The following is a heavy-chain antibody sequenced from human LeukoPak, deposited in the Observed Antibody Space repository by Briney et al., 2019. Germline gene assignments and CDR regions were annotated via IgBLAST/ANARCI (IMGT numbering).Heavy chain of an antibody. CDR1: GFTFSSYA. V-gene: IGHV3-23*01. Sequence: PGGSLRLSCAASGFTFSSYAMSWVRQAPGKGLEWVSAISGSGGSTYYADSVKGRFTISRDNSKNTLYLQMNSLRAEDTAVYYCARDARRPRYCSSTSCYPDYWGQGTLVTVSS. D-gene: IGHD2-2*01. CDR3: ARDARRPRYCSSTSCYPDY. J-gene: IGHJ4*02. CDR2: ISGSGGST.